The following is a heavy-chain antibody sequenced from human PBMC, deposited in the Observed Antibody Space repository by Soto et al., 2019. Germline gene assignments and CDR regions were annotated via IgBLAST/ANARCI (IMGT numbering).Heavy chain of an antibody. D-gene: IGHD5-18*01. Sequence: PWETLSLTCTVSGGSISSYYWSCIRQSPGKELQWIADIYYSGSTNYNPSLKSRVTISVDTSKNQFSLKLRSMTAADTAVYYCAGGGRNTYGYGSEYWGQGILVTVSS. CDR2: IYYSGST. CDR1: GGSISSYY. J-gene: IGHJ4*01. CDR3: AGGGRNTYGYGSEY. V-gene: IGHV4-59*01.